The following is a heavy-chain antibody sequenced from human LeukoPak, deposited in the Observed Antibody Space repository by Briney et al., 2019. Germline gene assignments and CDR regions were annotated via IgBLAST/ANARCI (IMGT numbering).Heavy chain of an antibody. CDR2: ISYSGTT. J-gene: IGHJ4*02. D-gene: IGHD2-15*01. V-gene: IGHV4-59*01. CDR1: GGSISSYY. Sequence: SETLSLTCTVSGGSISSYYWSWLRQPPGKGLEWIGYISYSGTTNYNPSLKSRVSISVDTSKNQFSLKLSSVTAADTAVYYCARGHRQDIVVVVASPYYFDYWGQGTLLTVSS. CDR3: ARGHRQDIVVVVASPYYFDY.